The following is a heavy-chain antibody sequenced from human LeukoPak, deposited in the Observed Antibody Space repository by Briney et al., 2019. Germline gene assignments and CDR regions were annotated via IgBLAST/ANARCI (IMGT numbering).Heavy chain of an antibody. CDR3: ARDFGPSRGFDH. V-gene: IGHV4-59*01. Sequence: SETLSHTCTVSGDSMNPYYWSWIRQPPGKGLEWIGFIFYAGSTTYNPSLKTRVTMSMDTSRNQFSLKLTSLTAADTAVYYCARDFGPSRGFDHWGQGVLVTVSS. CDR1: GDSMNPYY. J-gene: IGHJ4*02. D-gene: IGHD3-10*01. CDR2: IFYAGST.